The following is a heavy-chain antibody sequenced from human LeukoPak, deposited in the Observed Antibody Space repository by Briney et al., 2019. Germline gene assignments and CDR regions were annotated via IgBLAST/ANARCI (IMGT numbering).Heavy chain of an antibody. CDR2: INHSGST. J-gene: IGHJ4*02. CDR1: GVSFSGYY. D-gene: IGHD6-13*01. CDR3: ARGYSSSSPLLS. Sequence: PSETLSLTCAVYGVSFSGYYWSWIRQPPGKGLEWIGEINHSGSTNYNPSLKSRVTISVDTSKNQFSLKLSSVTAADTAVYYCARGYSSSSPLLSWGQGTLVTVSS. V-gene: IGHV4-34*01.